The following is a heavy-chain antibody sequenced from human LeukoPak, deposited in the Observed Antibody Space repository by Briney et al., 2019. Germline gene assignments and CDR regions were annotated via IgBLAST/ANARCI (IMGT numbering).Heavy chain of an antibody. J-gene: IGHJ6*02. D-gene: IGHD2-15*01. V-gene: IGHV4-59*08. CDR3: ARLPATAYCSGGSCYSRGYYYGMDV. Sequence: SETLSLTCTVSGGSISSYYWSWIRQPPGKGLEWIGYIYYSGSTNYNPSLKSRVTISVDTSKNQFSLKLSSVTAADTAVYYCARLPATAYCSGGSCYSRGYYYGMDVWGQGTTVTVSS. CDR2: IYYSGST. CDR1: GGSISSYY.